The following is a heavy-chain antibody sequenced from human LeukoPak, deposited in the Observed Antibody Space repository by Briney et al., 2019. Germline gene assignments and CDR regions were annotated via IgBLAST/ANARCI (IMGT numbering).Heavy chain of an antibody. J-gene: IGHJ4*02. CDR2: INSSRSYI. Sequence: GGSLRLSCAASGYTFSSYSMNWVRQAPGKGLEWVSSINSSRSYIYYADSVKGRFTISRDNAKNSLYLQMNSLRAEDTAVYYCARVEYSGYESKFDYWGQGTLVTVSS. D-gene: IGHD5-12*01. V-gene: IGHV3-21*01. CDR3: ARVEYSGYESKFDY. CDR1: GYTFSSYS.